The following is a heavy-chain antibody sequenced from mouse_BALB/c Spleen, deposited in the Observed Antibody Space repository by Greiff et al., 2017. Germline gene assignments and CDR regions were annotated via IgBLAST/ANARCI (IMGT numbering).Heavy chain of an antibody. CDR3: ARGTARACFAY. V-gene: IGHV14-3*02. D-gene: IGHD3-2*01. CDR2: IDPANGNT. CDR1: GFNIKDTY. Sequence: EVQLQQSGAELVKPGASVKLSCTASGFNIKDTYMHWVKQRPEQGLEWIGRIDPANGNTKYDPKFQGKATITADTSSNTAYLQLSSLTSEDTAVYYCARGTARACFAYWGQGTLVTVSA. J-gene: IGHJ3*01.